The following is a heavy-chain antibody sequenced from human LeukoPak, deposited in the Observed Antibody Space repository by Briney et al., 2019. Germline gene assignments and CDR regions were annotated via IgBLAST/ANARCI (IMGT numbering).Heavy chain of an antibody. CDR3: ARDLRGYSYGWYNWFDP. CDR2: IYYSGST. J-gene: IGHJ5*02. CDR1: GGSINSHY. D-gene: IGHD5-18*01. V-gene: IGHV4-59*06. Sequence: SETLSLTCIVSGGSINSHYWSWIRQHPGKGLEWIGYIYYSGSTYYNPSLKSRVTISVDTSKNQFSLKLSSVTAADTAVYYCARDLRGYSYGWYNWFDPWGQGTLVTVSS.